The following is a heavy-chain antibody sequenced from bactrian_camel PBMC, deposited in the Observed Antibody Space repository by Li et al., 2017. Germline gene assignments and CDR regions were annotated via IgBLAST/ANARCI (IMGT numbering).Heavy chain of an antibody. CDR3: AAGPSTVAWKQRPNYRY. V-gene: IGHV3S53*01. J-gene: IGHJ4*01. Sequence: HVQLVESGGGSVQPGGSLTLSCAASGDSRLCMTWFRQVPGKEREAVAAVCGDGKIYYGDSVKGRFTGSQDYAKRTVYLQMNNLKPEDSAMYYCAAGPSTVAWKQRPNYRYWGQGTQVTVS. CDR2: VCGDGKI. CDR1: GDSRLC. D-gene: IGHD1*01.